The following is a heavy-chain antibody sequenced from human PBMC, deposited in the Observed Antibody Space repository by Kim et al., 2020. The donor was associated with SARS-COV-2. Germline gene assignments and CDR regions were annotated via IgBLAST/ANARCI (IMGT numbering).Heavy chain of an antibody. V-gene: IGHV4-39*01. CDR3: ARHWWSGKNGEEDCFDP. CDR2: VHHSGTT. D-gene: IGHD2-15*01. CDR1: RGSITSGKYY. J-gene: IGHJ5*02. Sequence: SETLSLTCSVSRGSITSGKYYWAWIRQPPGKGLDWIGSVHHSGTTYYNPSLKSRVTVVEDTSKNQVFLILSSVTAADTATYYCARHWWSGKNGEEDCFDPWGQGVLVTVSS.